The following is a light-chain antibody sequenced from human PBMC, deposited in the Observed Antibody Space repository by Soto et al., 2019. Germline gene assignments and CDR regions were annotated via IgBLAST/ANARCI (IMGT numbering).Light chain of an antibody. CDR3: QQYMSSVT. Sequence: EIVLTQSPGSLSLSPGERATLSCRASQSVDSTFFAWYQKKPGQAPRLLMYGVSKRATGIPDRFSGSGSGKDFTLNISRLEPEDFAVYYCQQYMSSVTFGQGTRVEIK. CDR1: QSVDSTF. V-gene: IGKV3-20*01. CDR2: GVS. J-gene: IGKJ1*01.